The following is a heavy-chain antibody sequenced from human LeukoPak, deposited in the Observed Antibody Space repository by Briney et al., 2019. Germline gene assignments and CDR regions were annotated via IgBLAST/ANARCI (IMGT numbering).Heavy chain of an antibody. D-gene: IGHD1-26*01. CDR2: IKQDGSEK. V-gene: IGHV3-7*01. Sequence: GGSLRLSCAASGFTFSSYWMSWVRQAPGKGLEWVANIKQDGSEKYYVDSVKGRFTISRDNAKNSLYLQMNSLRAEDTAVYYCARGGTGSYGGDFDYWGQGTLVTVSS. CDR1: GFTFSSYW. CDR3: ARGGTGSYGGDFDY. J-gene: IGHJ4*02.